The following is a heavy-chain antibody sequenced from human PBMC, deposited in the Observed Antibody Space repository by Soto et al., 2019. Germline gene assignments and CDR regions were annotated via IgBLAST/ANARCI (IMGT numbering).Heavy chain of an antibody. V-gene: IGHV4-4*07. CDR1: DDFISSYY. CDR3: ARADYEILTGSYAMDV. CDR2: VSTNGAT. D-gene: IGHD3-9*01. J-gene: IGHJ6*02. Sequence: SETLSLTCTVSDDFISSYYWNWIRQPAGKGLEWIGRVSTNGATNYNPSLESRVTMSVDTSKNQFSLKLTSVTAADTAVYFCARADYEILTGSYAMDVWGQGTKVTVSS.